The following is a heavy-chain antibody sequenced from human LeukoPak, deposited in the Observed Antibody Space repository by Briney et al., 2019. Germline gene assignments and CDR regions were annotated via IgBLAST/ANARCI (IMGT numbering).Heavy chain of an antibody. CDR3: ARVIAVAGNYYFDY. V-gene: IGHV3-74*01. Sequence: GGSLRLSCAASGFTFSSYWMHWVRQAPGKGLVWVSRINSDGSSTSYADSVKGRFTIPRDNAKNTLYLQMNSLRAEDTAVYYCARVIAVAGNYYFDYWGQGTLVTVSS. D-gene: IGHD6-19*01. CDR1: GFTFSSYW. CDR2: INSDGSST. J-gene: IGHJ4*02.